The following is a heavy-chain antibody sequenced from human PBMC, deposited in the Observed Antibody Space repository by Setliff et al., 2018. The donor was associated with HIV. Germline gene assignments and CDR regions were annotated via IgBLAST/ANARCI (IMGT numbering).Heavy chain of an antibody. Sequence: GGSLRLSCAASGFTFSSYWMHWVRQAPGKGLVWVSRINSDGSSTYYADSVKGRFTISRDNSKNTLYLQMNSLRAEDTAVYYCARSGGLEMATMGYFDYWGQGTLVTVSS. CDR3: ARSGGLEMATMGYFDY. CDR2: INSDGSST. CDR1: GFTFSSYW. V-gene: IGHV3-74*01. D-gene: IGHD5-12*01. J-gene: IGHJ4*02.